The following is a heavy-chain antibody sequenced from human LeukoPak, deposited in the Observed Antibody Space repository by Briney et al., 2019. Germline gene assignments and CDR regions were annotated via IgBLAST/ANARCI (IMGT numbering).Heavy chain of an antibody. CDR2: INDDSSDI. CDR1: GFTFSLYA. V-gene: IGHV3-21*05. Sequence: KTGGSLRLSCAASGFTFSLYAMIWVRQAPGKGLEWVSYINDDSSDIHYADSVKGRFTISRDNARNTLYLQLSSLRAEDTAVYYCARDTFQPGLIDSWGQGTLVTVSS. D-gene: IGHD2-2*01. CDR3: ARDTFQPGLIDS. J-gene: IGHJ4*02.